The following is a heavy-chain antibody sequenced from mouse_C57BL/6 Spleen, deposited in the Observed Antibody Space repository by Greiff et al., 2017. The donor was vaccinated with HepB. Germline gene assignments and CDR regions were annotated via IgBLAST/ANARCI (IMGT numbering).Heavy chain of an antibody. V-gene: IGHV1-55*01. Sequence: QVQLQQPGAELVKPGASVKMSCKASGYNFTSYWITWVKPRPGQGLEWIGDIYPGSGSTNYNEKFRSKATLTVDTSSSTAYMQLSSLTSEDSAVYYCAREANYYGSSFAYWGQGTLVTVSA. CDR3: AREANYYGSSFAY. CDR1: GYNFTSYW. J-gene: IGHJ3*01. D-gene: IGHD1-1*01. CDR2: IYPGSGST.